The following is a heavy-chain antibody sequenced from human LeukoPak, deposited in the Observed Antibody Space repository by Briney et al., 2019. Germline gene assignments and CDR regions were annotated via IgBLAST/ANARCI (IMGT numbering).Heavy chain of an antibody. V-gene: IGHV4-39*07. CDR2: IYYSGST. J-gene: IGHJ3*02. CDR3: AAVVPAAANAFDI. D-gene: IGHD2-2*01. Sequence: NSSETLSLTCTVSGGSISSSSYYWGWIRQPPGKGLEWIGSIYYSGSTYYNPSLKSRVTIPVDTSKKQFSLKLTSVTAADTAVYYCAAVVPAAANAFDIWGQGTMVTVSS. CDR1: GGSISSSSYY.